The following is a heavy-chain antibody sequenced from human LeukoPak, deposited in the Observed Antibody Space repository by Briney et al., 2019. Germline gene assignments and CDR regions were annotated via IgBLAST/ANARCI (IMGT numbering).Heavy chain of an antibody. CDR2: IYSGGST. CDR1: GFTVSSNY. Sequence: PGGSLRLSCAASGFTVSSNYMSWVRQAPGKGLEWVSVIYSGGSTYYADSVKGRFTISRDNSKNTLYLQMNSLRAEDTAVYYCARAGGSGSYLYYFDYWGQGTLVTVSS. V-gene: IGHV3-53*01. D-gene: IGHD1-26*01. CDR3: ARAGGSGSYLYYFDY. J-gene: IGHJ4*02.